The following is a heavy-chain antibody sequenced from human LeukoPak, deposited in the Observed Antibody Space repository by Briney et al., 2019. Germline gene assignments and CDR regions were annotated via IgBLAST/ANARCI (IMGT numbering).Heavy chain of an antibody. CDR3: ARDVWRGSNDAFDI. D-gene: IGHD3-3*01. V-gene: IGHV4-34*01. J-gene: IGHJ3*02. CDR2: INHSGST. CDR1: GGSFSGYY. Sequence: SETLSLTCAVSGGSFSGYYWSWLRQPPAKGQERLGEINHSGSTNYNQSLKRRVTISVEKYKNQISHKLTPLTAADTAGSYFARDVWRGSNDAFDIWGQGTMVTVSS.